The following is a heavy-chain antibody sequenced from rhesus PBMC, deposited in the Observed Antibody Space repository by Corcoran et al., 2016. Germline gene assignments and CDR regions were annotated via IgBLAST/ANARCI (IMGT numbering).Heavy chain of an antibody. V-gene: IGHV3-184*01. Sequence: VQLVESGGGLVQPGESLRLSCAAHGFTFSDYSIYWVRQAPGKGLEWVGFIRSKGYGGTVEYAASVKGRFTISRDDSKSIAYLQMSSLTTEDTAVYYCTTGLRGVQLNFDGWGQGVLVTVSS. CDR1: GFTFSDYS. CDR2: IRSKGYGGTV. CDR3: TTGLRGVQLNFDG. D-gene: IGHD5-24*01. J-gene: IGHJ4*01.